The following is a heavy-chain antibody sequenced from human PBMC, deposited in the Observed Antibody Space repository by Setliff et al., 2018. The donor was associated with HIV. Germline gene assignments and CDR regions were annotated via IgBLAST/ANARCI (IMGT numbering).Heavy chain of an antibody. J-gene: IGHJ4*02. CDR3: AILTSAYTNTWYPGFDY. Sequence: PGGSLRLSCAASGFTFSDYSISWVRQAPGKGLEWVSTITSSSDSIYYVDSLKGRFTVSRDDARNSLYLQMNSLRAEDSAVYYCAILTSAYTNTWYPGFDYWGQGTLVTVSS. V-gene: IGHV3-21*01. D-gene: IGHD3-9*01. CDR1: GFTFSDYS. CDR2: ITSSSDSI.